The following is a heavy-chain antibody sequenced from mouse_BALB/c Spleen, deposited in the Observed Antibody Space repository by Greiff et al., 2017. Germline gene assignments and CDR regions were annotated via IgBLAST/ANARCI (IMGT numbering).Heavy chain of an antibody. V-gene: IGHV1-7*01. J-gene: IGHJ4*01. CDR3: ARGCHYGPYYYAMDY. CDR2: INPSTGYT. Sequence: QVQLQQSGAELAKPGASVKMSCKASGYTFTSYWMHWVKQRPGQGLEWIGYINPSTGYTEYNQKFKDKATLTADKSSSTAYMQLSSLTSEDSAVYYCARGCHYGPYYYAMDYWGQGTSVTVSS. D-gene: IGHD1-2*01. CDR1: GYTFTSYW.